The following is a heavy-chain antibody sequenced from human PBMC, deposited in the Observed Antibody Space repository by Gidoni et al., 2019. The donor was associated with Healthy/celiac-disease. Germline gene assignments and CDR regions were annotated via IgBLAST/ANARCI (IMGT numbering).Heavy chain of an antibody. CDR3: ASSSGLDAFDI. V-gene: IGHV4-61*02. J-gene: IGHJ3*02. D-gene: IGHD6-6*01. CDR2: IYTSGST. Sequence: QVQLQESGPGLVKPSQTLSLTCTVAGRSIGSGSYYWSWHRQPAGKGLEWIGRIYTSGSTNYNPSLKSRVTISVETSKNQFALKLSSVTAADTAVYYCASSSGLDAFDIWGQGTMVTVSS. CDR1: GRSIGSGSYY.